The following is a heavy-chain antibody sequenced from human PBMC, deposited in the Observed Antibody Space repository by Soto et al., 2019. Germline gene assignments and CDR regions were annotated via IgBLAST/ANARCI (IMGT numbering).Heavy chain of an antibody. CDR2: MSYDGSYE. CDR3: ARESDGYRAGFDY. V-gene: IGHV3-30*03. CDR1: GFIFGNSA. Sequence: QVQLVESGGGVVQPGRSLRLSCAASGFIFGNSAMHWVRQAPGKGLEWLTSMSYDGSYEYQTDSVKGRFTISRDNSKSTLYLQMNSLRPEETAVYYCARESDGYRAGFDYWGQGSLVTVSS. J-gene: IGHJ4*02. D-gene: IGHD2-21*01.